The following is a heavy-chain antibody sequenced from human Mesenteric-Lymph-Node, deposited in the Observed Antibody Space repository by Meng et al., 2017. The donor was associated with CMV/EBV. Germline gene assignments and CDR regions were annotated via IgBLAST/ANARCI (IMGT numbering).Heavy chain of an antibody. CDR1: GGSISSSSYY. Sequence: SETLSLTCTVSGGSISSSSYYWGWIRQPPGKGLEWIGCFYSGGSTYYSPSLKSRVTILVDTSKNQFSLKLRSVTAADTAVYYCARGLWFGGYAMDVWGQGTTVTVSS. D-gene: IGHD3-10*01. V-gene: IGHV4-39*07. J-gene: IGHJ6*02. CDR3: ARGLWFGGYAMDV. CDR2: FYSGGST.